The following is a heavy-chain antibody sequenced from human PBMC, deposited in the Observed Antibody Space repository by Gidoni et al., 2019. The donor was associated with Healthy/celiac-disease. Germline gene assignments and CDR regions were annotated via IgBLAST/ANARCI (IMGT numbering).Heavy chain of an antibody. J-gene: IGHJ3*02. CDR2: IYYSGST. V-gene: IGHV4-59*01. CDR1: GGSISSYY. Sequence: QVQLQESGPGLVTPSETLSLTCTVSGGSISSYYWSWIRQPPGKGLEWIGYIYYSGSTNYNPSLKSRVTISVDTSKNQFSLKLSSVTAADTAVYYCASVVDTARGGAFDIWGQGTMVTVSS. CDR3: ASVVDTARGGAFDI. D-gene: IGHD5-18*01.